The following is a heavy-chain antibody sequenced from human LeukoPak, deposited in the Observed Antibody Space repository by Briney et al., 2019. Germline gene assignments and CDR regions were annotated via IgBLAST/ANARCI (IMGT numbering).Heavy chain of an antibody. V-gene: IGHV3-30*18. CDR2: ISYDGSNK. CDR3: AKEYSSGWGLDY. CDR1: GFTFSSYG. Sequence: PGGSLRLSCAASGFTFSSYGMHWVRQAPGKGLEWVAVISYDGSNKYYADSVKGRFTISRDNSKNTLYPQMNSLRAEDTAVYYCAKEYSSGWGLDYWGQGTLVTVSS. J-gene: IGHJ4*02. D-gene: IGHD6-19*01.